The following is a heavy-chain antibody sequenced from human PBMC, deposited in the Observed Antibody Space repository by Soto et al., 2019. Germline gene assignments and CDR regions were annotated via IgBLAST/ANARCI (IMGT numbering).Heavy chain of an antibody. D-gene: IGHD6-6*01. V-gene: IGHV3-30*18. Sequence: ESGGGVVQPGRSLRLSCAASGFTFSSYGMHWVRQAPGKGLEWVAVISYDGSNKYYADSVKGRFTISRDNSKNTLYLQMNSLRAEDTAVYYCAKDPGIAARAGDYWGQGTLVTVSS. CDR3: AKDPGIAARAGDY. CDR2: ISYDGSNK. J-gene: IGHJ4*02. CDR1: GFTFSSYG.